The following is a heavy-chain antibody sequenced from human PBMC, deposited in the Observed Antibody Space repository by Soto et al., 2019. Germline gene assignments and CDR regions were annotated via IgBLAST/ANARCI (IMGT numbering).Heavy chain of an antibody. CDR3: ARQVGKLELFVLPDY. Sequence: GESLKISCKGSGYSFTSYWIGWVRQMPGKGLEWMGIIYPGDSDTRYSPSFQGQVTISADKSISTAYLQWSSLKASDTAMYYCARQVGKLELFVLPDYWGQGTLVTVSS. V-gene: IGHV5-51*01. CDR1: GYSFTSYW. CDR2: IYPGDSDT. J-gene: IGHJ4*02. D-gene: IGHD1-7*01.